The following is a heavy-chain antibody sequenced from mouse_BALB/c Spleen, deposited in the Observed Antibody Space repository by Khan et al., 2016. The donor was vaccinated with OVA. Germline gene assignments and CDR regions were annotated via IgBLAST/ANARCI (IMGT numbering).Heavy chain of an antibody. CDR1: GYSFTSYW. J-gene: IGHJ2*01. D-gene: IGHD2-4*01. CDR3: TRSYDSYYFDY. CDR2: IYPGNSDT. Sequence: VQLKQSGTVLARPGASVKMSCKASGYSFTSYWMHWIKQRPGQGLEWIGAIYPGNSDTRYNQKFKGKAKLTAVTSASTAYMELSSLTNEDSAVYYCTRSYDSYYFDYWGQGTTLTVSS. V-gene: IGHV1-5*01.